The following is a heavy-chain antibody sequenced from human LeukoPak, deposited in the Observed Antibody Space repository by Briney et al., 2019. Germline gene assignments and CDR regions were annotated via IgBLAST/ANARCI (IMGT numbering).Heavy chain of an antibody. V-gene: IGHV3-7*02. CDR3: ARAQRRILDY. CDR2: IKQDGSEK. D-gene: IGHD1-1*01. CDR1: GYSFTSYW. J-gene: IGHJ4*02. Sequence: GESLKISCKGSGYSFTSYWIGWVRQMPGKGLEWVANIKQDGSEKYYVDSVKGRFTISRDNAKNSLYLQMNSLRAEDTAVYYCARAQRRILDYWGQGTLVTVSS.